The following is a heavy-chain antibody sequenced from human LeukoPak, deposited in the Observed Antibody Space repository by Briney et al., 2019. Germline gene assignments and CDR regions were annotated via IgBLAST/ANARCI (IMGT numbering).Heavy chain of an antibody. CDR2: ISYDGSNK. CDR3: ARHPTLYPD. V-gene: IGHV3-33*08. J-gene: IGHJ4*02. CDR1: GFTFSSYA. D-gene: IGHD2-8*01. Sequence: GGSLRLSCAASGFTFSSYAMHWVRQAPGKGLEWVAVISYDGSNKYYADSVKGRFTISRDNANNTLYLQMNSLRAEDTAVYYCARHPTLYPDWGQGTLVTVSS.